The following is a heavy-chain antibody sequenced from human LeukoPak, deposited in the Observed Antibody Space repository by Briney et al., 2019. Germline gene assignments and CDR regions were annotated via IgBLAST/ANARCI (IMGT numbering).Heavy chain of an antibody. CDR2: IYYSGST. V-gene: IGHV4-59*08. CDR1: GGSISSYY. J-gene: IGHJ3*02. Sequence: SETLSLTCTVSGGSISSYYWSWIRQPPGKRLEWIGYIYYSGSTNYNPSLKSRVTISVDTSKNQFSLKLSSVTAADTAVYYCARHDYYDSSGYYYIEALGAFDIWGQGTMVTVSS. CDR3: ARHDYYDSSGYYYIEALGAFDI. D-gene: IGHD3-22*01.